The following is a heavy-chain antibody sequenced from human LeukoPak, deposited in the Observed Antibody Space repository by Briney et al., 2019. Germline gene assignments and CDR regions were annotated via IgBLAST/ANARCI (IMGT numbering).Heavy chain of an antibody. CDR3: ARQYGSGSYYNNDPFDY. CDR1: GYSFTSYW. CDR2: IYPGDSDT. D-gene: IGHD3-10*01. V-gene: IGHV5-51*01. Sequence: GESLKISCKGSGYSFTSYWIGWVRQMPGKGLEWMGIIYPGDSDTRYSLSFQGQVTISADKSISTAYLQWSSLKASDTAMYYCARQYGSGSYYNNDPFDYWGQGTLVTVSS. J-gene: IGHJ4*02.